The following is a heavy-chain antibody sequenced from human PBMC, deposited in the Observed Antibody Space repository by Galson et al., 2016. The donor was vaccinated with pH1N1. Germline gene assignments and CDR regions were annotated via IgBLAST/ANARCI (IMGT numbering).Heavy chain of an antibody. D-gene: IGHD3-9*01. CDR3: ARVRAPESFDWLSYFGA. V-gene: IGHV4-61*02. Sequence: TLSLTCTVSDGSISSTDYYWNWIRQPAGKGLEWIGRIYSSGRTNYTPSLKPRVTMSVDTSTNQLSLKLRSVTAADTAVYFCARVRAPESFDWLSYFGAWGQGSLDTVS. CDR2: IYSSGRT. J-gene: IGHJ5*01. CDR1: DGSISSTDYY.